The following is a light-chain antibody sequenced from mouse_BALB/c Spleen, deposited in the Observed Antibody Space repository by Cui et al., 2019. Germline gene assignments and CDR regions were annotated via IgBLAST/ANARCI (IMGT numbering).Light chain of an antibody. V-gene: IGKV4-79*01. Sequence: QIVLTQSPAIMPASPGERVTMTCSASSSVSSSYLYWYQQKSGSSPKLWIYSISNLASGVPARFSGSGSGTSYSLTINSMEAEDAATYYCQQWSSNPLTFGAGTKLELK. CDR1: SSVSSSY. J-gene: IGKJ5*01. CDR2: SIS. CDR3: QQWSSNPLT.